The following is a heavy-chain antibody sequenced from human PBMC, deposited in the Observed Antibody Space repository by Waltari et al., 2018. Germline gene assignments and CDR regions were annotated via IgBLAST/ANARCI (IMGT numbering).Heavy chain of an antibody. CDR3: ARAGVGTRYFDY. V-gene: IGHV3-72*01. J-gene: IGHJ4*02. CDR1: GFPFSDHY. CDR2: TKNKASSNST. Sequence: EVQLVESGGGLVQPGGSLRLSCAASGFPFSDHYLDWVRQAPGKGLEWVARTKNKASSNSTEYAASVKGRFTISRDDSKNSLYLQMNSLKTEDAAVYYCARAGVGTRYFDYWGQGTLVTVSS. D-gene: IGHD2-8*01.